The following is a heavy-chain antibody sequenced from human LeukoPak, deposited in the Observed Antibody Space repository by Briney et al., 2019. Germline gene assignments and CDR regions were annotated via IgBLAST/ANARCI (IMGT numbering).Heavy chain of an antibody. CDR1: GFTFSSYS. CDR3: ASAQDYYDSSGYYPTPFDY. CDR2: ISSSSSYI. Sequence: GGSLRLSCAASGFTFSSYSVNWVRQAPGKGLEWVSSISSSSSYIYYADSVKGRFTISRDNAKNSLYLQMNSLRAEDTAVYYCASAQDYYDSSGYYPTPFDYWGQGALVTVSS. D-gene: IGHD3-22*01. V-gene: IGHV3-21*01. J-gene: IGHJ4*02.